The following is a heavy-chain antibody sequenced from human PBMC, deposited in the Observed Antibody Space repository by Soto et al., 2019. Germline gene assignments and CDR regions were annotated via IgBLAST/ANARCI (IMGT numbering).Heavy chain of an antibody. Sequence: GSLRLSCAASGFTFSIYDMHWVRQATGKGLEWVSAIGTAGDTYYPGSVKGRFTISRENAKNSLYLQMNSLRAGDTAVYYCARGAPSGSYYVGPLDYWGQGTLVTVSS. V-gene: IGHV3-13*01. CDR1: GFTFSIYD. J-gene: IGHJ4*02. D-gene: IGHD1-26*01. CDR2: IGTAGDT. CDR3: ARGAPSGSYYVGPLDY.